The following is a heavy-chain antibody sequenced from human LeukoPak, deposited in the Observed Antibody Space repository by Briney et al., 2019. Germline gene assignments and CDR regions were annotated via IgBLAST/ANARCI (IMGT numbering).Heavy chain of an antibody. J-gene: IGHJ6*03. CDR2: ISAYNGNT. CDR1: GYTFISYG. V-gene: IGHV1-18*01. Sequence: GASVKVSCKASGYTFISYGISWVRQAPGQGLEWMGWISAYNGNTNYAQKLQGRVTMTTDTSTSTAYMELRSLRSDDTAVYYCARDRVAAAGLYYYYYYMDVWGKGTTVTVSS. D-gene: IGHD6-13*01. CDR3: ARDRVAAAGLYYYYYYMDV.